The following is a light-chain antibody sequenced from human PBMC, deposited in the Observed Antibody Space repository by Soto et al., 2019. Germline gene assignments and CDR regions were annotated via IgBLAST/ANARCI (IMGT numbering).Light chain of an antibody. CDR1: QSVSTY. CDR3: QQRSSWPT. CDR2: DTS. J-gene: IGKJ5*01. Sequence: EIVLTQSPATLSLSPGESAALSCRASQSVSTYVAWYQQKPGQSPRLLINDTSNRATGIPARFSGSGSETDFTLTISSLEPEDFAVYYCQQRSSWPTFGQGTRLEIK. V-gene: IGKV3-11*01.